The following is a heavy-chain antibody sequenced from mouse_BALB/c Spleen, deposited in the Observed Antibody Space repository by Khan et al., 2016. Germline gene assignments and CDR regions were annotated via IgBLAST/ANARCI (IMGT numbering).Heavy chain of an antibody. CDR1: GFSLTSYC. Sequence: QVQLKQSGPSLVQPSQSLSITCTVSGFSLTSYCVHWVRQSPGKGLEWLGEIWRGGSTDNNAAFMSRLSIIKDNSKSLVFLTMNNLQADGTAIFYCAKNGNYWCQGATLTVSS. V-gene: IGHV2-5-1*01. J-gene: IGHJ2*01. CDR2: IWRGGST. D-gene: IGHD4-1*01. CDR3: AKNGNY.